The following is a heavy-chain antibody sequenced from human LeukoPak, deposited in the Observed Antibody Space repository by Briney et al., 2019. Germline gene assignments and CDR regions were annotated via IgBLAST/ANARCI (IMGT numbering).Heavy chain of an antibody. V-gene: IGHV3-53*01. D-gene: IGHD3-22*01. CDR1: GFTVSSNY. CDR2: IYSGGST. CDR3: ARDLQYYYDSSGLLRDSYGMDV. Sequence: GRSLSLSCAASGFTVSSNYMSWVRQAPGKGLEWVSVIYSGGSTYYADSVKGRFTISRDNSKNTLYLQMNSLRAEDTAVYYCARDLQYYYDSSGLLRDSYGMDVWGQGTTVTVSS. J-gene: IGHJ6*02.